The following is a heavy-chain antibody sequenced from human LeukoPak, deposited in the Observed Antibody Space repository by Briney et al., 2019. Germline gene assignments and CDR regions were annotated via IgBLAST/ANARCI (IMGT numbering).Heavy chain of an antibody. V-gene: IGHV3-21*01. Sequence: GGSLRLSCAASGFTFSNAWMSWVRQAPGKGLEWVSSISSTSNYIYYADSVKGRFTISRDNAKNSLYLQMNSLGAEDTAVYYCARDSPLTTVTLHNWYFDLWGRGTLVTVSS. J-gene: IGHJ2*01. CDR1: GFTFSNAW. D-gene: IGHD4-17*01. CDR3: ARDSPLTTVTLHNWYFDL. CDR2: ISSTSNYI.